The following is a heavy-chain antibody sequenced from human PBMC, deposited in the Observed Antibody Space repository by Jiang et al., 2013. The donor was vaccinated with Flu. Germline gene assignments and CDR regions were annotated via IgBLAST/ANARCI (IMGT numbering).Heavy chain of an antibody. D-gene: IGHD3-9*01. V-gene: IGHV3-21*01. CDR3: ARDLPAFADILTGYVDY. CDR2: SSSSSYI. Sequence: SSSSSYIYYADSVKGRFAISRDNAKNSLYLQMNSLRAEDTAVYYCARDLPAFADILTGYVDYWGQGTLVTVSS. J-gene: IGHJ4*02.